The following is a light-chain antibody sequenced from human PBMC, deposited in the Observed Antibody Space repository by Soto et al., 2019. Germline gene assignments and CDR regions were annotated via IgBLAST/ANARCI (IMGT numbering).Light chain of an antibody. Sequence: DIQMTQSPSTLPASAGDRVTITCRASETVSKSLNWYRQRPGRAPELLVYATSHLQNGVPSRFSGSGSGTAFTLAISSLQPEDFATYYCQQSYDMPSTFGQGTRVEI. J-gene: IGKJ1*01. CDR1: ETVSKS. CDR2: ATS. V-gene: IGKV1-39*01. CDR3: QQSYDMPST.